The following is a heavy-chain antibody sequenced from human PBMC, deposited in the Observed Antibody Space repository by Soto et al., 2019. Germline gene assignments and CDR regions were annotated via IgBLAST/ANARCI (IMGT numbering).Heavy chain of an antibody. D-gene: IGHD5-12*01. Sequence: GGSLRLSCAASGFTFSSYWMSWVRQAPGKGLEWVANIKQDGSEKYYVDSVKGRFTISRDNAKNSLYLQMNSLRAEDTAVYYCARDRGPRRGYSGYDYVMVNTHWGQGTLVTVSS. CDR2: IKQDGSEK. J-gene: IGHJ4*02. V-gene: IGHV3-7*01. CDR1: GFTFSSYW. CDR3: ARDRGPRRGYSGYDYVMVNTH.